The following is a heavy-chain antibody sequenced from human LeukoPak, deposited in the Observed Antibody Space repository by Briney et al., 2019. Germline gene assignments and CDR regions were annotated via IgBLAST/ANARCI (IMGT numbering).Heavy chain of an antibody. CDR3: ARGHTAVTRHFDF. Sequence: GGSLRLSCAASGFTFSSYGMHWVRQAPGKGLEWVAFIRYDGSNKYYADSVKGRFTISRDNSKNTLYLQMNSLRAEDTAVYYCARGHTAVTRHFDFWGQGTLVTVSS. J-gene: IGHJ4*02. CDR1: GFTFSSYG. CDR2: IRYDGSNK. D-gene: IGHD4-17*01. V-gene: IGHV3-30*02.